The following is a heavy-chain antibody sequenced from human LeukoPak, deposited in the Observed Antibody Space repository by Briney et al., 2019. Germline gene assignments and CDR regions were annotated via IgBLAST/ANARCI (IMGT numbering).Heavy chain of an antibody. CDR1: GFTFSSYA. CDR2: ISGSGGST. Sequence: GGSLRLSCAASGFTFSSYAMSWVRQAPGKGLEWVSAISGSGGSTYYADSVKGRFTVSRDNAKNMLYLKMNRLRAEDTAVYYCAKDRRLAAAGDAFDIWGQGTLVTVTS. D-gene: IGHD6-13*01. J-gene: IGHJ3*02. CDR3: AKDRRLAAAGDAFDI. V-gene: IGHV3-23*01.